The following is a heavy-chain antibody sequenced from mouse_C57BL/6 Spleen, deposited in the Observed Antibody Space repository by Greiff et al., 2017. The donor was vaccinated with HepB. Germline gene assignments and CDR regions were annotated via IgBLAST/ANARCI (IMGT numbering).Heavy chain of an antibody. Sequence: EVKLMESGGGLVKPGGSLKLSCAASGFTFSDYGMHWVRQAPEKGLEWVAYISSGSSTIYYADTVKGRFAISRDNAKNTLFLQMTSLRSEDTAMYYCARRLRMDYWGQGTSVTVSS. CDR1: GFTFSDYG. J-gene: IGHJ4*01. D-gene: IGHD1-1*01. CDR3: ARRLRMDY. V-gene: IGHV5-17*01. CDR2: ISSGSSTI.